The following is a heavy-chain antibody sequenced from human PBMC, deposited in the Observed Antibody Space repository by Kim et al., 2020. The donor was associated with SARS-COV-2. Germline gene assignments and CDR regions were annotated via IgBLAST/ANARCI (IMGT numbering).Heavy chain of an antibody. D-gene: IGHD6-13*01. V-gene: IGHV4-39*07. Sequence: YNPYVKSRVTISIDTAKNQFSLKLSTVTAADTAVYYCATTSSSFLPAFGYWGQGTLVTVSS. J-gene: IGHJ4*02. CDR3: ATTSSSFLPAFGY.